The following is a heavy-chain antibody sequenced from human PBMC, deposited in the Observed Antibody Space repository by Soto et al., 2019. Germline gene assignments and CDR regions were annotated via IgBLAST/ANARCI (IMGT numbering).Heavy chain of an antibody. Sequence: ASVKVSCKASGYTFTGYYMHWVRQAPGQGLEWMGWINPNSGGTNYAQKFQGRVTMTRDTSISTAYMELSRLRAEDTAVYYCAKFVEGGYYYGMDVWGQGTTVTVSS. D-gene: IGHD3-16*01. CDR2: INPNSGGT. J-gene: IGHJ6*02. V-gene: IGHV1-2*02. CDR1: GYTFTGYY. CDR3: AKFVEGGYYYGMDV.